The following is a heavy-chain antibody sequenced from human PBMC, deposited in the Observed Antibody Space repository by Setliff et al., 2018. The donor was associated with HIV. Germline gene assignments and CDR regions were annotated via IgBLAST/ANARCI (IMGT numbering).Heavy chain of an antibody. Sequence: GGSLRLSCAGSGFNFKNAWMSWVRQAPGKGLEWVGRIKSSVDGETAAYAAPLRGRFTVSRDDSKNTLFLQMNSLKTEDTAVYYCILLGMAGAFNIWGQGTVVTVSS. CDR1: GFNFKNAW. CDR2: IKSSVDGETA. CDR3: ILLGMAGAFNI. J-gene: IGHJ3*02. V-gene: IGHV3-15*01. D-gene: IGHD6-19*01.